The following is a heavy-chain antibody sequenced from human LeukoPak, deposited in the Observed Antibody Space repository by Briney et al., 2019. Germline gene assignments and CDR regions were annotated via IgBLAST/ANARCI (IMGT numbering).Heavy chain of an antibody. CDR2: ISSSSSYI. CDR3: ARGRTSEPPFDY. Sequence: GGSLRLSCAASGFTFSSYSMNWVRQAPGKGLEWVSSISSSSSYIYYADSVKGRFTISRDNAKNSLYLQMNSLRAEDTAVYYCARGRTSEPPFDYWGQGTLVIVSS. CDR1: GFTFSSYS. J-gene: IGHJ4*02. D-gene: IGHD1-14*01. V-gene: IGHV3-21*01.